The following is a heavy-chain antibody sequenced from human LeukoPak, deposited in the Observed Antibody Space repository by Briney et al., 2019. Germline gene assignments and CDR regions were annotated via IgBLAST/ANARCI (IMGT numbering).Heavy chain of an antibody. CDR2: FFYGGNT. J-gene: IGHJ4*02. CDR3: ARDRRDGYNYDFDY. CDR1: GASISSGSYF. D-gene: IGHD5-24*01. V-gene: IGHV4-39*06. Sequence: SETLSLTCSVSGASISSGSYFWAWIRQPPGKGLEWIGSFFYGGNTYYNPSLKSRVTISVDTSKNQFPLKLNSVTAADTAVYYFARDRRDGYNYDFDYWGQGTLVTGSS.